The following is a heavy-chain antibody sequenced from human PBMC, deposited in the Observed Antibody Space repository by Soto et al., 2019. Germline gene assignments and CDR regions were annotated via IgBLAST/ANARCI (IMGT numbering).Heavy chain of an antibody. D-gene: IGHD1-1*01. CDR3: AIRTGSAPRFEY. J-gene: IGHJ4*02. CDR2: IYYDGSNQ. CDR1: GFTFSDFE. Sequence: QVQLVESGGGVVQPGMSLRLSCSASGFTFSDFEMYWVRQAPGKGLDWVTFIYYDGSNQHYPGSVKGRFTLSRDNSKNTLLLLMNSLRPEDTAVYCCAIRTGSAPRFEYWGEGTLVTVS. V-gene: IGHV3-30-3*01.